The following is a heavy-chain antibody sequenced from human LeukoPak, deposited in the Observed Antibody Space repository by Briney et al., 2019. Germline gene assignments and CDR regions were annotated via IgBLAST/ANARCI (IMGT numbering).Heavy chain of an antibody. CDR3: ARGSGSYPRSNWFDP. CDR1: GYTFTSYD. D-gene: IGHD1-26*01. V-gene: IGHV1-8*01. J-gene: IGHJ5*02. CDR2: MSPSSGNT. Sequence: GASVKVSCKASGYTFTSYDINWVRQATGHGLEWMGWMSPSSGNTGYAQKFQGRVTMTRNTSITTAYMELSSLRSEDTAVYYCARGSGSYPRSNWFDPWGQGTLVTVSS.